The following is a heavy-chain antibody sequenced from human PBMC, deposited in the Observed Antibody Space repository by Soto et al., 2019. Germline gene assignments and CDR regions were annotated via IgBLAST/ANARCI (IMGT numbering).Heavy chain of an antibody. CDR3: ARPGIAAAATRQVGDYYHGMDV. Sequence: SETLSLTCAVSGGSISSSNWWSWVRQPPGKGLEWIGEIHHSGSTNYNPSLKSRVTISVDKSKNQFSLKLSSVTAADTAVYYCARPGIAAAATRQVGDYYHGMDVWGQGTTVTVSS. CDR1: GGSISSSNW. J-gene: IGHJ6*02. D-gene: IGHD6-13*01. V-gene: IGHV4-4*02. CDR2: IHHSGST.